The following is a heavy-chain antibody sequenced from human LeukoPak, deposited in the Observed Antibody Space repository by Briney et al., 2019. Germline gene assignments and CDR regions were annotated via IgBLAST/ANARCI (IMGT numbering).Heavy chain of an antibody. D-gene: IGHD3-9*01. CDR1: GGSISSYY. CDR2: INYSGST. V-gene: IGHV4-59*01. CDR3: ARGNDFLTGYYAFDC. J-gene: IGHJ4*02. Sequence: SETLSLTCTVSGGSISSYYWTWIRQPPGKGLEWIGYINYSGSTNHNPSLKSRVTISVDTSKNQFSLKLSSVTAADTAVYYCARGNDFLTGYYAFDCWGQGTLVTVSS.